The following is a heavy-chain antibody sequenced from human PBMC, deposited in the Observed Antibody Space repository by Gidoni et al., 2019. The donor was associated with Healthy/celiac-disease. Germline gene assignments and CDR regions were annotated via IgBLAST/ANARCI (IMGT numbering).Heavy chain of an antibody. V-gene: IGHV3-48*03. D-gene: IGHD6-19*01. CDR2: ISSSGSTI. Sequence: EVQLVESGGGLVQPGGSLRLSCAASGFTFSSYEMNWVRQAPGKGLEGVSYISSSGSTIYYADAVKGRFTISRDNAKNSLYLQMNSLRAEDTAVYYCARELDSSGLVPPDQNDAFDIWGQGTMVTVSS. J-gene: IGHJ3*02. CDR3: ARELDSSGLVPPDQNDAFDI. CDR1: GFTFSSYE.